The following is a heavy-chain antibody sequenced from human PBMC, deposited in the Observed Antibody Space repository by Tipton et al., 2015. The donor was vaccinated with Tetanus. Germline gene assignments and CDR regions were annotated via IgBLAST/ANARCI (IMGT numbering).Heavy chain of an antibody. CDR1: GGSISSNNFY. Sequence: TLSLTCTVSGGSISSNNFYWAWIRQPPGKGLEWIGSIYYSGSTYYNPSLKSRVTISVDTSKNQFSLKLSSVTAADTAVYYCARGRISGLLEWQMAYYYYYYGMDVWGQGTTVTVSS. D-gene: IGHD3-3*01. CDR3: ARGRISGLLEWQMAYYYYYYGMDV. CDR2: IYYSGST. V-gene: IGHV4-39*07. J-gene: IGHJ6*02.